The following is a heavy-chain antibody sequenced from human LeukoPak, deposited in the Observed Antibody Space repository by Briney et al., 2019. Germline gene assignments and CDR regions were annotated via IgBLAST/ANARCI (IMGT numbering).Heavy chain of an antibody. Sequence: SETLSLTCTVSGGSISSHYGSWVRQPPGKGLEWVGFIYDSGITNYNPSLKSRLNIPADPSKNPFSLKLSPVNAADTAVYYRARVGGSCYSYFHLWGRGTLVTVSS. CDR2: IYDSGIT. V-gene: IGHV4-59*11. CDR3: ARVGGSCYSYFHL. J-gene: IGHJ2*01. CDR1: GGSISSHY. D-gene: IGHD2-15*01.